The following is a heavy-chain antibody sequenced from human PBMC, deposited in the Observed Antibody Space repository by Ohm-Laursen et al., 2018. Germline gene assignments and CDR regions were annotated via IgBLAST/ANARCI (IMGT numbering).Heavy chain of an antibody. CDR3: ARQGSGPTGFDY. CDR1: GGSISSYY. D-gene: IGHD1-26*01. Sequence: TLSLTCTVSGGSISSYYWSWIRQPPGKGLEWIGYIYYSGSTNYNPSLKSRVTISVDTSKNQFSLKLSSVTAADTAVYYCARQGSGPTGFDYWGQGTLVTVSS. V-gene: IGHV4-59*08. CDR2: IYYSGST. J-gene: IGHJ4*02.